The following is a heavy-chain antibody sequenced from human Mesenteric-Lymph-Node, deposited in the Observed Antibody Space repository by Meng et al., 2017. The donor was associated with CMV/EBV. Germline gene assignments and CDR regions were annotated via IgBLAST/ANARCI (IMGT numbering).Heavy chain of an antibody. J-gene: IGHJ4*02. D-gene: IGHD2-8*02. V-gene: IGHV1-2*02. CDR2: INPKSGDT. Sequence: ASVKVSCKASGYSFTGYYIHWVRQAPGQGLEWMGWINPKSGDTKYAQKLQGRVTMTRDTSISTAYMEVGSLRSDDTAVYYCAPRDTGSFDYWGQGTLVTVSS. CDR1: GYSFTGYY. CDR3: APRDTGSFDY.